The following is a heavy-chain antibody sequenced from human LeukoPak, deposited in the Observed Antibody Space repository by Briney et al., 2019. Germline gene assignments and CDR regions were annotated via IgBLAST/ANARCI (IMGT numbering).Heavy chain of an antibody. Sequence: PGGSLRLSCAASGFTFSSYAMSWVRQAPGKGLEWVSAISGSGGSTYYADSVKGRFTISRDNSKNTLYLQMNSLRAEDTAVYYCARVSGYSSGWYYFDYWGQGTLVTVSS. V-gene: IGHV3-23*01. CDR2: ISGSGGST. CDR1: GFTFSSYA. J-gene: IGHJ4*02. D-gene: IGHD6-19*01. CDR3: ARVSGYSSGWYYFDY.